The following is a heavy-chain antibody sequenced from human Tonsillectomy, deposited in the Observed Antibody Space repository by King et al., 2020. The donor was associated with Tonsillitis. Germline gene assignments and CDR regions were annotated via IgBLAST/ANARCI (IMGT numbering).Heavy chain of an antibody. Sequence: VQLQESGPGLVKPSETLSLTCTVSGGSISGFYWSWIRQPPGKGLEWIGYIYYNGITNYNPSLKSRVTISVDTSKNQFSLKLSSVTAADTAVYYCARDHYCSSTSCYGHDAFDIWGQGTMVTVSS. J-gene: IGHJ3*02. CDR1: GGSISGFY. D-gene: IGHD2-2*01. CDR2: IYYNGIT. CDR3: ARDHYCSSTSCYGHDAFDI. V-gene: IGHV4-59*01.